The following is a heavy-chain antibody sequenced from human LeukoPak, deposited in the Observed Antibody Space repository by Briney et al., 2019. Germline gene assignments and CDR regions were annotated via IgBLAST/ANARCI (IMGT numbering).Heavy chain of an antibody. CDR2: IASDGSQI. Sequence: GRSMRLASAAYGFTFSPYIMHWVRQAPGKGLEWVAVIASDGSQIFYVESVKGRFTISRDNSKNTLYLQMNSLRAEDTAVYFCARERQDTIVHTGAFDIWGQGTMVTVSS. D-gene: IGHD3-10*01. CDR1: GFTFSPYI. J-gene: IGHJ3*02. CDR3: ARERQDTIVHTGAFDI. V-gene: IGHV3-30-3*01.